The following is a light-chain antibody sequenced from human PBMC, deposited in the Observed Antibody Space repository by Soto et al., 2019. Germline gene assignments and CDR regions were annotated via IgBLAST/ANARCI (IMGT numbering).Light chain of an antibody. Sequence: IQMTQSKNSLSASVGDIVTITCRASQSISSYLNWYQQKPGKAPKLLIYAASSLQGGVPSRFSGSGSGTDFTLPISSLQPEDFATYYCQQSYSTPFTFGQVSRLAIK. J-gene: IGKJ5*01. V-gene: IGKV1-39*01. CDR3: QQSYSTPFT. CDR1: QSISSY. CDR2: AAS.